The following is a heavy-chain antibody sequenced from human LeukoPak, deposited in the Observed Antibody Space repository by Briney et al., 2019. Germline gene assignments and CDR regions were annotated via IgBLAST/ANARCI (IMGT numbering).Heavy chain of an antibody. Sequence: GGSLRLSCVGSGFNFSSYEMNWVRQAPGKGLEWVSYVGSRGRSIYYADSVKGRFISSRDNSKNSLYLQMNSLRVEDTAVYYCARSGQRRCSGGTCYPYYFDYWGQGTLVTVSS. CDR3: ARSGQRRCSGGTCYPYYFDY. CDR1: GFNFSSYE. J-gene: IGHJ4*02. CDR2: VGSRGRSI. V-gene: IGHV3-48*03. D-gene: IGHD2-15*01.